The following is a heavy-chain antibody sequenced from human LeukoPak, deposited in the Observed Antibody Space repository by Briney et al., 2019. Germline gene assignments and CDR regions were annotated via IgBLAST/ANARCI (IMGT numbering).Heavy chain of an antibody. V-gene: IGHV3-30*18. D-gene: IGHD2-15*01. Sequence: GGSLRLSCAASGFTFSSYGMHWVRQAPGKGLEWVAVISYDGSNKYYADSVKGRFTISRDNSKNTLYLQMNSLRAEDTAVYYCAKGHIVAFDYWGQGTLVTVSS. J-gene: IGHJ4*02. CDR3: AKGHIVAFDY. CDR2: ISYDGSNK. CDR1: GFTFSSYG.